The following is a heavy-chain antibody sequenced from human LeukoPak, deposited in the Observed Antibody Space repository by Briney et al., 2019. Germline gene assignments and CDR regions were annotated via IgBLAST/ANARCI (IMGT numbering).Heavy chain of an antibody. CDR1: GFTFSNYW. D-gene: IGHD6-6*01. CDR2: IKQDGSEK. V-gene: IGHV3-7*01. Sequence: GGSLRLSCAASGFTFSNYWMSWVRQAPGKGLECVANIKQDGSEKNYVDSVKGRFTTSRDNAKNSLYLQMNGLRAEDTAVYYCAKYARGPLDWGQGTLVTVSS. CDR3: AKYARGPLD. J-gene: IGHJ4*02.